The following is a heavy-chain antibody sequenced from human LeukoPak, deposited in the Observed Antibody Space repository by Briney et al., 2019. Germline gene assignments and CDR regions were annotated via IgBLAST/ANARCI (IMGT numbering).Heavy chain of an antibody. Sequence: SETLSLTRTVSGGSISSYYWSWIRQPPGKGLEWIGYIYYSGSTNYNPSLKSRVTISVDTSRNQFSLKLSSVTAADTAVYYCARHVSVGATPQDYWGQGTLVTVSS. CDR1: GGSISSYY. CDR3: ARHVSVGATPQDY. CDR2: IYYSGST. V-gene: IGHV4-59*08. J-gene: IGHJ4*02. D-gene: IGHD1-26*01.